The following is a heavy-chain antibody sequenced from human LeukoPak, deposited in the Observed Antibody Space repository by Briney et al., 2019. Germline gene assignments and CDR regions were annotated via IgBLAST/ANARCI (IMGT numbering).Heavy chain of an antibody. Sequence: GGSLRLSCAASGFTFSNYAMNWVRQAPGKGLEWVAVLIGSSGATDYADSVKGRFTISRDNSKNTLFLQMNSLRAKDTAIYYCAKGAYDYIEIAYFDYWGQGALVTVSS. J-gene: IGHJ4*02. V-gene: IGHV3-23*01. CDR1: GFTFSNYA. CDR2: LIGSSGAT. D-gene: IGHD5-12*01. CDR3: AKGAYDYIEIAYFDY.